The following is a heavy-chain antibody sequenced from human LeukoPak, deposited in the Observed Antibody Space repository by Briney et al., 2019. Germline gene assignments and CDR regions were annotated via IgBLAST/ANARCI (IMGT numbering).Heavy chain of an antibody. CDR3: ARADYDILTGYYSTLTPAYYYYGMDV. D-gene: IGHD3-9*01. V-gene: IGHV1-8*01. J-gene: IGHJ6*02. CDR1: GYTFTSYD. CDR2: MNPNSGNT. Sequence: ASVKVSCKASGYTFTSYDINWVRQAPGQGLEWMGWMNPNSGNTGYAQKFQGRVTMTRNTSISTAYMELSSLRSEDTAAYYCARADYDILTGYYSTLTPAYYYYGMDVWGQGTTVTVSS.